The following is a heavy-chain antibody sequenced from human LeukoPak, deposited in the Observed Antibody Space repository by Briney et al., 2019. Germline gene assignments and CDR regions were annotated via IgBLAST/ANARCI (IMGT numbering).Heavy chain of an antibody. CDR3: ASGYDLRYYYGMDV. V-gene: IGHV1-69*04. J-gene: IGHJ6*02. D-gene: IGHD5-12*01. CDR1: GGTFSSYA. CDR2: IIPILGIA. Sequence: GASVKVSCKASGGTFSSYAISWVRQAPGQGLEWMGRIIPILGIANYAQKFQCRVTITADKSTSTAYMELSSLRSEDTAVYYCASGYDLRYYYGMDVWGQGTTVTVSS.